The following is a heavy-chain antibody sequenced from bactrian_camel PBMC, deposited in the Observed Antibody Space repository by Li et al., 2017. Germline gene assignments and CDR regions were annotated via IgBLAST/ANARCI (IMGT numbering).Heavy chain of an antibody. CDR3: VADPPPMGWVLGVASCTYNC. D-gene: IGHD5*01. J-gene: IGHJ4*01. V-gene: IGHV3S28*01. CDR2: TGDGRT. Sequence: TGDGRTYYADSVKGRFTISHDNAKRTLYLQMNSLKPEDTAMCYCVADPPPMGWVLGVASCTYNCWGQGTQVTVS.